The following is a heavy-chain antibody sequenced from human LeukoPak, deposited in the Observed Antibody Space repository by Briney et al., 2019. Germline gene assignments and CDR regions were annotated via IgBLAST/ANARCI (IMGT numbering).Heavy chain of an antibody. CDR2: VYHTGNT. V-gene: IGHV4-59*01. J-gene: IGHJ3*02. CDR1: GGSIRNYY. CDR3: ARGLPNDDAFDI. D-gene: IGHD2-2*01. Sequence: SETLSLTCTVSGGSIRNYYWSWIRQPPGKGLEWIGYVYHTGNTKYNPSLESRATISIDTSKNQFSLKLSSVTAADTAVYYCARGLPNDDAFDIWGQGTMVTVSS.